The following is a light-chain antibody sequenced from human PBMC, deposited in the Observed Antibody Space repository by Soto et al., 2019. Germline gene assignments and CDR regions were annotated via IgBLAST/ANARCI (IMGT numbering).Light chain of an antibody. Sequence: VLTQSPVTLSLSPGERGNLSCRGSQGVGSTLAWYRQQPGQAPRLLIYDAYSRATGVPARFSGSGSGTEFTLTISSLQSEDFAVYYCQHYKTWPLAFGGGTKVDI. V-gene: IGKV3-15*01. J-gene: IGKJ4*01. CDR2: DAY. CDR3: QHYKTWPLA. CDR1: QGVGST.